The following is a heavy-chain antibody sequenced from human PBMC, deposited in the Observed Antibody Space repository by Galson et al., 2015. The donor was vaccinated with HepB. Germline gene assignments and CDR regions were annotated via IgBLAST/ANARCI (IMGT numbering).Heavy chain of an antibody. Sequence: SVKVSCKASGGTFSSYAISWVRQAPGQGLEWMGGIIPIFGTANYAQKFQGRVTITADKSTSTAYMELSSLRSEDTAVYYCARVVVITSDSYYYYYGMDVWGQGTTVTVSS. CDR1: GGTFSSYA. J-gene: IGHJ6*02. V-gene: IGHV1-69*06. D-gene: IGHD3-22*01. CDR2: IIPIFGTA. CDR3: ARVVVITSDSYYYYYGMDV.